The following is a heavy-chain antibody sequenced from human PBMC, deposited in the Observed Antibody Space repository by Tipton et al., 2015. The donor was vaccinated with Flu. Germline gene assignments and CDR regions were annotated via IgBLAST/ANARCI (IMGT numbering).Heavy chain of an antibody. J-gene: IGHJ4*02. D-gene: IGHD4-17*01. CDR2: AYYRGST. Sequence: TLSLTCDVSGYSINNGYYWGWIRQSPGKGLEWIGYAYYRGSTYYNPSLKGRVSISVDTSKNQLSLNLTSVTAADTAIYYCARRPTVSKTYYFDYWGQGARVTVSP. V-gene: IGHV4-38-2*01. CDR3: ARRPTVSKTYYFDY. CDR1: GYSINNGYY.